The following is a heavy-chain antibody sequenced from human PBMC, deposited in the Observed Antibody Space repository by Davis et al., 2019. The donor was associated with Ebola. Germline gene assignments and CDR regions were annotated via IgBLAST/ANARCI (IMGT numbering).Heavy chain of an antibody. Sequence: SVKVSCKASGGTFSSYAISWVRQAPGQGLEWMGGIIPIFGTANYAQKFQGRVTITADESTSTAYMELSSLRSEDTAVYYCARDKVLVGYCSGGSCSYYYYGMDVWGQGTTVTVSS. V-gene: IGHV1-69*13. J-gene: IGHJ6*02. CDR3: ARDKVLVGYCSGGSCSYYYYGMDV. CDR1: GGTFSSYA. D-gene: IGHD2-15*01. CDR2: IIPIFGTA.